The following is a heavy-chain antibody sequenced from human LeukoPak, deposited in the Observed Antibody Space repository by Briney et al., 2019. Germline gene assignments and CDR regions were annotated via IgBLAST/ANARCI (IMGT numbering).Heavy chain of an antibody. V-gene: IGHV1-18*04. CDR3: ARGGLYCSSTSCYGIEY. D-gene: IGHD2-2*01. Sequence: ASVTVSCKAAGYTFTSYGISWVRQAPGQGLEGMGWISAYNGNTNYAQKLQGRVTMTTDTSTSTVYMELRSLRSDDTAVYYCARGGLYCSSTSCYGIEYWGQGTLVTVSS. J-gene: IGHJ4*02. CDR1: GYTFTSYG. CDR2: ISAYNGNT.